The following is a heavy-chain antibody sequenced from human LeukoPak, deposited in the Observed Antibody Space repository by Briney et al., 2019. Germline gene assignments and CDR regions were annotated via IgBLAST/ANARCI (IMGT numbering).Heavy chain of an antibody. D-gene: IGHD4-11*01. V-gene: IGHV1-8*01. J-gene: IGHJ6*02. CDR3: ARMLMLTKDYYYGMDV. CDR1: GYTFTSYD. Sequence: ASVKVSCKASGYTFTSYDINWVRQATGQGLEWMGWMNPNSGNTGYAQKFQGRVTMTRNTSISTAYMELSTLRSEDTAVYYCARMLMLTKDYYYGMDVWGQGTTVTVSS. CDR2: MNPNSGNT.